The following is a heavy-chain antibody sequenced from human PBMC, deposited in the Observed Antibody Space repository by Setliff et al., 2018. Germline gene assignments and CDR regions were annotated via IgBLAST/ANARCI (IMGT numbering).Heavy chain of an antibody. CDR2: IYYSGST. CDR3: ARGVGATCDY. CDR1: GGSISSSSYY. Sequence: SETLSLTCTVSGGSISSSSYYWGWIRQPPGKGLEWIGSIYYSGSTYYNPSLKSRVTISVDTSKNQFSLKLSSVTAADTAVYYCARGVGATCDYWGQGTLVTAPQ. V-gene: IGHV4-39*07. D-gene: IGHD1-26*01. J-gene: IGHJ4*02.